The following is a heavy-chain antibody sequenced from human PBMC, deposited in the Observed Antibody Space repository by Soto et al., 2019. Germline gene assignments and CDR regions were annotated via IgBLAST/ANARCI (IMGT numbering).Heavy chain of an antibody. D-gene: IGHD4-4*01. CDR2: IWYDGSNK. CDR3: ARGAGYSRTTDY. Sequence: QVQLVESGGGVVQPGRSLRLSCAASGFTFSSYGMHWVRQAPGKGLEWVAVIWYDGSNKYYADSVKGRFTISRDNSKNTLYLQMNSLRAEDTAVYYCARGAGYSRTTDYWGQGTLVTVSS. V-gene: IGHV3-33*01. J-gene: IGHJ4*02. CDR1: GFTFSSYG.